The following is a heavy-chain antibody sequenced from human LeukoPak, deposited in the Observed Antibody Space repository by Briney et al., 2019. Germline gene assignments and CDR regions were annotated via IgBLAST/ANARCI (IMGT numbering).Heavy chain of an antibody. CDR2: IKRDGSEK. Sequence: GGSLRLSCAASGFNFGTHWMTWVRQAPGKGLECVATIKRDGSEKYYVDSVKGRFTISRDNANNLLYLQMNSLRAEDTAVYYCGTGWAVDFWGQGTLVTVSS. V-gene: IGHV3-7*01. J-gene: IGHJ4*02. D-gene: IGHD5-24*01. CDR1: GFNFGTHW. CDR3: GTGWAVDF.